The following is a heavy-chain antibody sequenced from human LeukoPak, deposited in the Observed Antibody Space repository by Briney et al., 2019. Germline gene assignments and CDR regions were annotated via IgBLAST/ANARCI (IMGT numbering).Heavy chain of an antibody. CDR3: ARGCGGSTYYGMDV. J-gene: IGHJ6*02. CDR2: FYSGGST. CDR1: GFTVSSNY. Sequence: GGSLRLSCAASGFTVSSNYMSWVRQAPGKGLEWVSMFYSGGSTYYADSVKGRFTISRDNSKNTLYLQMNSLRAEDTAVYYCARGCGGSTYYGMDVWGQGTTVTVSS. V-gene: IGHV3-66*01. D-gene: IGHD2-15*01.